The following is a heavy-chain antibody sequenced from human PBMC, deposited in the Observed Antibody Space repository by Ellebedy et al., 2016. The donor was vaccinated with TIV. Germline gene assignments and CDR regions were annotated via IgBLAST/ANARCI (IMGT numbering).Heavy chain of an antibody. CDR3: TPTRGYYYYGMDV. CDR1: GFTFSSYA. CDR2: ISYDGSNK. J-gene: IGHJ6*02. V-gene: IGHV3-30-3*01. Sequence: GGSLRLSCAASGFTFSSYAMHWVRQAPGKGLEWVAVISYDGSNKYYADSVKGRFTISRDNSKNTLYLQMNSLRAEDTAVYYCTPTRGYYYYGMDVWGQGTTVTVSS.